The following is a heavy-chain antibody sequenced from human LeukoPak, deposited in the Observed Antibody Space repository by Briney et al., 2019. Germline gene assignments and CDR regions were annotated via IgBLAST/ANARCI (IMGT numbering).Heavy chain of an antibody. CDR1: GYTFRQHS. V-gene: IGHV1-18*01. D-gene: IGHD3-3*02. Sequence: ASVKVSCKASGYTFRQHSISWVRQAPGKGLEWMWWVSPSHTTRVYAQEFQGRVTMTADTNTNTVSMELRSLRSDDTAVYFCARDYILPLETDNGDGFAIWGQGTVVTVSS. CDR3: ARDYILPLETDNGDGFAI. J-gene: IGHJ3*02. CDR2: VSPSHTTR.